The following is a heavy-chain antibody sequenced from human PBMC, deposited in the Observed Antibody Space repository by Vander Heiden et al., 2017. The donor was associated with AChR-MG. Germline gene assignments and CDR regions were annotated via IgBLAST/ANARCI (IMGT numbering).Heavy chain of an antibody. J-gene: IGHJ4*02. V-gene: IGHV3-23*01. CDR1: GFTFRSYA. Sequence: EVQLLASGGGLVQPGGSLRLSCAASGFTFRSYAMSWVRQARGKGRGWVSAISGSGGSTYSAESVKGRFTISRDNSKNTLYMQMNSLRAEDTAVYYCAKEGGGYDYVGGTGYYFDYWGQGTLVTVSS. CDR3: AKEGGGYDYVGGTGYYFDY. D-gene: IGHD5-12*01. CDR2: ISGSGGST.